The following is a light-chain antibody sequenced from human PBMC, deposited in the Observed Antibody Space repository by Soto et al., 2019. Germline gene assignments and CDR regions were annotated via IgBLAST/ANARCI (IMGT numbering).Light chain of an antibody. CDR1: QSVSNNY. V-gene: IGKV3-20*01. J-gene: IGKJ1*01. CDR3: QHYSSLWT. Sequence: EIVLTQSPGTLSLSPGARATLLCRTSQSVSNNYLAWYQQKPGQAPRLLIYGASSRAAGIPDRFSGSGSGKDFTLSISRLEHEVVAVYYCQHYSSLWTFGQGTKVDIK. CDR2: GAS.